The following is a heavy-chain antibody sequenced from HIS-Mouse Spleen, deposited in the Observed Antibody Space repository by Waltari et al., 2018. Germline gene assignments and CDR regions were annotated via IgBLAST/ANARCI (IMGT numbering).Heavy chain of an antibody. Sequence: EVQLVESGGGLVQPGGSLRLSCAASGFTFSSYWMSWVAQAPGKGLQGVANIKEDGSENKDVDSVKDRFTISRENANNSLYLKMNSLRAEDTAVYYCAREGDSGSYFDYWGQGTLVTVSS. CDR1: GFTFSSYW. CDR2: IKEDGSEN. V-gene: IGHV3-7*01. J-gene: IGHJ4*02. CDR3: AREGDSGSYFDY. D-gene: IGHD1-26*01.